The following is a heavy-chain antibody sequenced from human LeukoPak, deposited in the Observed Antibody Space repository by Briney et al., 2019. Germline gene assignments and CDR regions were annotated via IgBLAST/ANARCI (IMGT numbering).Heavy chain of an antibody. CDR2: IYYSGST. D-gene: IGHD6-6*01. J-gene: IGHJ4*02. CDR3: TRKRQLHYFHY. CDR1: GGSISSYF. Sequence: PSETLSLTCTVSGGSISSYFWSWIRQPPGKGLEWIGYIYYSGSTTYNPSLKGRVTISIDTSTNQFSLDLSSVTASDTAVYYCTRKRQLHYFHYWGQGTLVTVSS. V-gene: IGHV4-59*13.